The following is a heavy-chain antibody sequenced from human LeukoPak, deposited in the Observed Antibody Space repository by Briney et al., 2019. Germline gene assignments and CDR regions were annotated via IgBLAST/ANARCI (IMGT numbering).Heavy chain of an antibody. CDR1: GFTFSSYG. CDR3: AKTYYGSGSP. J-gene: IGHJ5*02. D-gene: IGHD3-10*01. V-gene: IGHV3-30*18. CDR2: MSYDGSNK. Sequence: GGSLRLSCAASGFTFSSYGMHWVRQAPGKGLEWVAVMSYDGSNKYYADSVKGRFTISRDNSKNTLYLQMNSLRAEDTAVYYCAKTYYGSGSPWGQGTLVTVSS.